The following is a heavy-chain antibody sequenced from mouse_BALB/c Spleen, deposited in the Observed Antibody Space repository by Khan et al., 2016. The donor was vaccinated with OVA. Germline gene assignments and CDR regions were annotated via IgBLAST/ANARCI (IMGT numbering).Heavy chain of an antibody. CDR1: GYSITSDYA. Sequence: EVQLQESGPGLVKPSQSLSLTCTVAGYSITSDYAWNWIRQFPGNKLEWMGYISYSGSTGYNPSLKSRISITRDTSKNQFFLQLNSVTTEDRATYYWASELGRYYAMDYWGQGTSVTVSS. V-gene: IGHV3-2*02. CDR3: ASELGRYYAMDY. CDR2: ISYSGST. J-gene: IGHJ4*01. D-gene: IGHD4-1*01.